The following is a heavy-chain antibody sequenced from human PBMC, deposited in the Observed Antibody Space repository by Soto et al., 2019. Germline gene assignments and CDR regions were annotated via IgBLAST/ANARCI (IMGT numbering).Heavy chain of an antibody. CDR1: GFTFSSYA. D-gene: IGHD4-17*01. Sequence: QVQLVESGGGVVQPGRSLRLSCAASGFTFSSYAMHWVRQAPGKGLEWVAVISYDGSNKYYADSVKGRFTIYIDNSKKTLYMQMNRLRAEDTAVYYCARDSTVSHDAFDIWGQGTMVTVSS. CDR2: ISYDGSNK. V-gene: IGHV3-30-3*01. J-gene: IGHJ3*02. CDR3: ARDSTVSHDAFDI.